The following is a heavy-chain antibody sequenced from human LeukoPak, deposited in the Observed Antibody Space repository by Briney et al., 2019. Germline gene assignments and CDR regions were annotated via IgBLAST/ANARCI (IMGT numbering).Heavy chain of an antibody. V-gene: IGHV3-30-3*01. Sequence: GGSLRLSCAASGFTFSSYAMHWVRQAPGKGLEWVAVISYDGSNKYYADSVKGRFTISRDNSKNTLYLQMNSLRAEDTAVYYFASTVTLLYSFDYWGQGTLVTVSS. CDR1: GFTFSSYA. CDR2: ISYDGSNK. J-gene: IGHJ4*02. D-gene: IGHD4-17*01. CDR3: ASTVTLLYSFDY.